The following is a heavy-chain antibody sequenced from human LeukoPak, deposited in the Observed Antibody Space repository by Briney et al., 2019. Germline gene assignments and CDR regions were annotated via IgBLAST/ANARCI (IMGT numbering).Heavy chain of an antibody. J-gene: IGHJ5*02. CDR2: IWYDGSNK. CDR3: ARDSKGDSGMVP. CDR1: GFTFSSYG. Sequence: PGRSLRLSCAASGFTFSSYGMHWVRQAPGKGLEWVALIWYDGSNKYYADSVKGRVTISRDNSKNTPYLQMNSLRAEDTAVYYCARDSKGDSGMVPWGQGTLVTVSS. D-gene: IGHD5-18*01. V-gene: IGHV3-33*01.